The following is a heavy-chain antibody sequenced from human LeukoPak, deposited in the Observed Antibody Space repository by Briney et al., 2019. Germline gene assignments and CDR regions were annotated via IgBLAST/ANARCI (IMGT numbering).Heavy chain of an antibody. CDR3: ARTLSRWDPFDY. CDR1: GGSTSSYF. J-gene: IGHJ4*02. CDR2: IYYTGST. V-gene: IGHV4-59*01. Sequence: PSETLSLTCTISGGSTSSYFWSWIRQPPGKGLEWIGYIYYTGSTNYNPSLKSRVIISLDTSKNQFSLKLSSVTAADTAVYYCARTLSRWDPFDYWGQGTLVTVSS. D-gene: IGHD1-26*01.